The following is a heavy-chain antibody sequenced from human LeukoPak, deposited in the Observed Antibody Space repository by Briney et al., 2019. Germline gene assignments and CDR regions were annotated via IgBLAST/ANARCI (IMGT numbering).Heavy chain of an antibody. CDR3: ARDRIAVAGTHPYGDY. V-gene: IGHV3-9*01. Sequence: PGRSLRLSCAASGFTFDDYAMHWVRQAPGKGLEWVSGISWNSGSIGYADSVKGRFTISRDNAKNSLYLQMNSLRAEDTAVYYCARDRIAVAGTHPYGDYWGQGTLVTVSS. CDR1: GFTFDDYA. J-gene: IGHJ4*02. CDR2: ISWNSGSI. D-gene: IGHD6-19*01.